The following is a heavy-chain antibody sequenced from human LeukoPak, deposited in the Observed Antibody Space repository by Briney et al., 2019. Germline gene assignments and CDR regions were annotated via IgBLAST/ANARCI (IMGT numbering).Heavy chain of an antibody. CDR2: ISAYNGNT. D-gene: IGHD5-24*01. CDR3: ARVPPNFLRDGYNYSDY. CDR1: GYTFTSYG. J-gene: IGHJ4*02. V-gene: IGHV1-18*01. Sequence: ASVKVSCKASGYTFTSYGISWVRQAPGQGLEWMGWISAYNGNTNYAQKLQGRVTMTTDTSTSTAYMELRSLRSDDTAVYYCARVPPNFLRDGYNYSDYWGQGTLVTVSS.